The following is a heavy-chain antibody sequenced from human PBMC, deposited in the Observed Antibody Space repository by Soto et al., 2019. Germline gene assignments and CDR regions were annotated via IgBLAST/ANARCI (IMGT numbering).Heavy chain of an antibody. V-gene: IGHV6-1*01. J-gene: IGHJ3*02. CDR2: AYNRSKWYY. CDR1: GDTFSSNSGA. Sequence: SQTLSLTCAISGDTFSSNSGAWNWIRQSPSRGLEWLGRAYNRSKWYYDYAESVESRMTITPDTSKNQFSLQLSSVIPEDTAVYYCARGSMFSFDMWGQGTMVTVSS. CDR3: ARGSMFSFDM. D-gene: IGHD3-10*02.